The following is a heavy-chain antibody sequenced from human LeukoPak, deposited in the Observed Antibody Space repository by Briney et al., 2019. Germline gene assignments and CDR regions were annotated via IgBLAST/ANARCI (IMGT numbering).Heavy chain of an antibody. V-gene: IGHV1-2*02. Sequence: ASVKVSCKASGYTFTGYYMHWVRQAPGQGLEWMGWINPNSGGTNYAQKFQGRVTMTRDTSISTAYMELSRLRSDDTAVSYCARGSDSGYAHFDYWGQGTLVTVSS. D-gene: IGHD5-12*01. CDR1: GYTFTGYY. J-gene: IGHJ4*02. CDR3: ARGSDSGYAHFDY. CDR2: INPNSGGT.